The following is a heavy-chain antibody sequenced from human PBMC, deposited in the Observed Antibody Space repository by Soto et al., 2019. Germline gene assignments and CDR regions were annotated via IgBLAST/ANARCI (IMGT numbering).Heavy chain of an antibody. Sequence: GASVKVSCKASGGTFSSYAISWVRQAPGQGLEWMGGIIPIFGTANYAQKFQGRVTITADESTSTAYLELSSLRSEDTAVYYCARSGYCSSTFWYRAWRYYHYGMDVWGQGTTVTVSS. J-gene: IGHJ6*02. D-gene: IGHD2-2*03. CDR3: ARSGYCSSTFWYRAWRYYHYGMDV. CDR1: GGTFSSYA. V-gene: IGHV1-69*13. CDR2: IIPIFGTA.